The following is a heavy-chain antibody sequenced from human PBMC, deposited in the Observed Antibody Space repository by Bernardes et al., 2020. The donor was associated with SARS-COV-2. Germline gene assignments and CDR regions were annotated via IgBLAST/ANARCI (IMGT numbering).Heavy chain of an antibody. Sequence: ASVKVSCKVSGYTLTELSMHWVRQAPGKGLEWMGGFDPEDGETIYAQKFQGRVTMTEDTSTDTAYMELSSLRSEDTAVYYCATAPVYCSGGSCYNWFDPWGQGTLVTVSS. CDR3: ATAPVYCSGGSCYNWFDP. D-gene: IGHD2-15*01. CDR1: GYTLTELS. CDR2: FDPEDGET. V-gene: IGHV1-24*01. J-gene: IGHJ5*02.